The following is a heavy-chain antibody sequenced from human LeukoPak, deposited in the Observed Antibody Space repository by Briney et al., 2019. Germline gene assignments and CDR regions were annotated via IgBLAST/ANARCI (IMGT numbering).Heavy chain of an antibody. J-gene: IGHJ4*02. D-gene: IGHD2-2*01. Sequence: GGSLRLSCAASGFTFSSYGMHWVRQAPGKGLEWVAVIWYDGSNKYYADSVKGRFTISRDNAKNTLYLQMNSLRAEDTAIYYCARRSSSAYIDCWGQGTLVTVSS. CDR2: IWYDGSNK. CDR3: ARRSSSAYIDC. V-gene: IGHV3-33*01. CDR1: GFTFSSYG.